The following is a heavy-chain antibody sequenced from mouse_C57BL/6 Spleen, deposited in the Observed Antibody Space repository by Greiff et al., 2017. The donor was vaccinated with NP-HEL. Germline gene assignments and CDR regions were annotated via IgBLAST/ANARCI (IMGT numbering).Heavy chain of an antibody. Sequence: QVQLQQSGAELVRPGASVTLSCKASGYTFTDYEMHWVKQTPVHGLEWIGAIDPETGGTAYNQKFKGKAILTADKSSSTAYMELRSLTSEDSAVYYCTRTDYSGSSYGFAYWGQGTLVTVSA. D-gene: IGHD1-1*01. CDR1: GYTFTDYE. CDR3: TRTDYSGSSYGFAY. CDR2: IDPETGGT. J-gene: IGHJ3*01. V-gene: IGHV1-15*01.